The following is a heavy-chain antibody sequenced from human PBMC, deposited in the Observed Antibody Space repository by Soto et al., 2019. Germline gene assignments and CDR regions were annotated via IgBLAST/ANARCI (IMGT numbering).Heavy chain of an antibody. Sequence: VASVKVSCKASGYTFTSYGISWVRQAPGQGLEWMGWISAYNGNTNYAQKLQGRVTMTRSTSISTAYMGLSSLTSEDTAVYYCTGGPPNWGFDSWGQGTPVTVSS. V-gene: IGHV1-18*01. CDR1: GYTFTSYG. CDR2: ISAYNGNT. CDR3: TGGPPNWGFDS. J-gene: IGHJ5*01. D-gene: IGHD7-27*01.